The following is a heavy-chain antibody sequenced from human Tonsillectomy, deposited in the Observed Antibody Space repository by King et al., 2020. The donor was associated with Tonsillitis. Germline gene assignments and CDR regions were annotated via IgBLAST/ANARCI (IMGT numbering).Heavy chain of an antibody. CDR2: IKQDGSEK. J-gene: IGHJ2*01. CDR3: AGGSGWVFNL. V-gene: IGHV3-7*03. D-gene: IGHD3-16*01. Sequence: VQLVESGGGLVQPGGSLRLSCGASGFTFSSYWMTWVRQAPGKGLEWVAIIKQDGSEKYYVDSVWGRFTISRDNAKNSLYLQMNSLRAEDTAVYYCAGGSGWVFNLWGRGTLVTVSS. CDR1: GFTFSSYW.